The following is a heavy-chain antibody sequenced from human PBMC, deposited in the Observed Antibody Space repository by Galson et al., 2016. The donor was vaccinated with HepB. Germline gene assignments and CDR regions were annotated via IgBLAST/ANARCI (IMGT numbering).Heavy chain of an antibody. CDR3: ARYGQLWSFDY. V-gene: IGHV1-3*01. J-gene: IGHJ4*02. Sequence: SVKVSCKASGYTFTNFAIHWVRQAPGQRLEWMGWINAGNGDTKYSQHFQGRVTITEDTSASTAYMELSSLRAEDTAVYYCARYGQLWSFDYWGQGTLVTVSS. D-gene: IGHD5-18*01. CDR1: GYTFTNFA. CDR2: INAGNGDT.